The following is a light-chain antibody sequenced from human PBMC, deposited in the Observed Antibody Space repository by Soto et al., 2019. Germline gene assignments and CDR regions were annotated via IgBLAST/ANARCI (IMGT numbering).Light chain of an antibody. CDR3: QQYDNLPLT. Sequence: DIQMTQSPSSLSASVGDRVTITCQASQDITNYLNWYQQKPGIAPKVLISDASNLEPGVPPRFSGSGSGTEFTLTISGLQPEDLATYYCQQYDNLPLTFGPGTQVEIK. CDR1: QDITNY. CDR2: DAS. V-gene: IGKV1-33*01. J-gene: IGKJ3*01.